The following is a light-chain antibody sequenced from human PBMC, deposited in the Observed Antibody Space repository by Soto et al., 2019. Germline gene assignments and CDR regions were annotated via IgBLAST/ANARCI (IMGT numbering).Light chain of an antibody. CDR1: QSVGTY. V-gene: IGKV3-11*01. Sequence: EIVLTQSPAILSLSPGERATLSCRASQSVGTYLDWYQQKLGQAPRLLIYDASNRATGIPARFSGSGSGTDFTLTISSLEPEDFAVYYCQQRSNWFLTFGGGTKVEIK. CDR3: QQRSNWFLT. J-gene: IGKJ4*01. CDR2: DAS.